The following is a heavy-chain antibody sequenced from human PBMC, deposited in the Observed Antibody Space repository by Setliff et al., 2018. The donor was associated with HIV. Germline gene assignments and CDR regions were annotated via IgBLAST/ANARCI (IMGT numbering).Heavy chain of an antibody. J-gene: IGHJ4*02. V-gene: IGHV4-34*01. CDR1: GGSFSGYY. CDR2: INHNGIT. Sequence: SETLSLTCAVYGGSFSGYYWSWIRQPPGKGLEWIGEINHNGITNYNPSLKSRVTISVDTSKNQFSLKLGSVTAADTAVYYCARPGYRFGYGGDYWGQGTLVTVSS. D-gene: IGHD5-18*01. CDR3: ARPGYRFGYGGDY.